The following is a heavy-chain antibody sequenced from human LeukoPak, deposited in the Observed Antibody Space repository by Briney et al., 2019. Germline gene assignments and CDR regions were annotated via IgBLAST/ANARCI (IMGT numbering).Heavy chain of an antibody. CDR1: GFIFSDFS. D-gene: IGHD3-22*01. CDR3: ARPHPNYYDSSAYYSWIDF. V-gene: IGHV3-48*01. J-gene: IGHJ4*02. Sequence: GGSLRLSCAASGFIFSDFSMNWVRQAPGKGLEWVSYITASSSAIYYADSVKGRFTISRDNAKNSLYLHMNSPRAEDTALYYCARPHPNYYDSSAYYSWIDFWGQGTLVTVSS. CDR2: ITASSSAI.